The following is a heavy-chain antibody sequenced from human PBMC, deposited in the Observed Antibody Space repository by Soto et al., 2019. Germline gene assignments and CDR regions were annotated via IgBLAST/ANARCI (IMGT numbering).Heavy chain of an antibody. D-gene: IGHD3-3*01. J-gene: IGHJ3*02. Sequence: VWSLRLSCAASGFTFSNAWMSWVRQAPGKGLEWVGRIKSKTDGGTTDYAAPVKGRFTISRDDSKNTLYLQMNSLKTEDTAVYYCTTLYYDFWSGYRGGAFDICGQGTMLTVSS. CDR3: TTLYYDFWSGYRGGAFDI. CDR2: IKSKTDGGTT. V-gene: IGHV3-15*01. CDR1: GFTFSNAW.